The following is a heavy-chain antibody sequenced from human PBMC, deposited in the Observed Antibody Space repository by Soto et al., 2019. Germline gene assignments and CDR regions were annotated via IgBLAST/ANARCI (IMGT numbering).Heavy chain of an antibody. CDR1: RGRLCGYV. J-gene: IGHJ4*02. D-gene: IGHD3-10*01. CDR3: ARNAPRGSVYGY. Sequence: HSGTPAIASAAYRGRLCGYVWGWTCQPPGKGLEWIGEINHSGSTNYNPSLKSRVTISVDTSKNQFSLKLSSVTAADTAVYYCARNAPRGSVYGYWGQGTLVTVSS. CDR2: INHSGST. V-gene: IGHV4-34*01.